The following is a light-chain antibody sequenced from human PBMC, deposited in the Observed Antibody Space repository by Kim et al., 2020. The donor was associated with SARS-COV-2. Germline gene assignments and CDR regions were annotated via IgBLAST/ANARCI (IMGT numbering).Light chain of an antibody. CDR3: QQYKDLPPLT. V-gene: IGKV3-15*01. CDR1: QSVGSS. CDR2: AAS. J-gene: IGKJ4*01. Sequence: EIVLTQSPASLSVSPGERVTLSCRASQSVGSSLAWYQQKPGQPPRLLIYAASARVTGLPTRFSGSGSETEFTLTITNLQSEDFAVYYCQQYKDLPPLTFGGGTKVDIK.